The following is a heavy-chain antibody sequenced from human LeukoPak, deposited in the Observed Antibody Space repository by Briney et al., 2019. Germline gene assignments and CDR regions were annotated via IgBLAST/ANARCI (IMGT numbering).Heavy chain of an antibody. CDR3: ARGTGYNVFDY. CDR2: INSDGSST. Sequence: GGSLRLSCAASGFTFSSYWMHWVRQAPGKGLVWVSRINSDGSSTNYADSVKGRFTISRDNAKNTLYLQMNSLRAEDTAVYYCARGTGYNVFDYWGQGTLVTVSA. CDR1: GFTFSSYW. V-gene: IGHV3-74*01. J-gene: IGHJ4*02. D-gene: IGHD3-9*01.